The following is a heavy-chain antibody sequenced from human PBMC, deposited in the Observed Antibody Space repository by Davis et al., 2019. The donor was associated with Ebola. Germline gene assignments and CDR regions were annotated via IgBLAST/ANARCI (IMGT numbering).Heavy chain of an antibody. CDR3: AKDFIRFNMIVFPGDAFDI. D-gene: IGHD3-22*01. CDR1: GFSFDNYD. V-gene: IGHV3-23*01. CDR2: ITSGGST. J-gene: IGHJ3*02. Sequence: PGGSLRPSCAASGFSFDNYDMSWVRQAPGKGPEWVSAITSGGSTYYADSVKGWFTISRDNSKNTLYLQMNSLRAEDTAVYYCAKDFIRFNMIVFPGDAFDIWGQGTMVTVSS.